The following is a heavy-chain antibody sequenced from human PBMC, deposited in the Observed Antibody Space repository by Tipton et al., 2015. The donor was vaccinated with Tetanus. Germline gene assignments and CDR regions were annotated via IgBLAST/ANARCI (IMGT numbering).Heavy chain of an antibody. CDR3: ARDRGVRGGYYYYHGMDV. D-gene: IGHD3-10*01. Sequence: TLSLTCTVSGGSISSDGAYWSWIRQPPGKGLESIGYISNSGSTYYNPSLKSRVTISVDTSQKQISLKVNSVTAADTAVYYCARDRGVRGGYYYYHGMDVWGQGTTVTVSS. CDR1: GGSISSDGAY. J-gene: IGHJ6*02. V-gene: IGHV4-31*03. CDR2: ISNSGST.